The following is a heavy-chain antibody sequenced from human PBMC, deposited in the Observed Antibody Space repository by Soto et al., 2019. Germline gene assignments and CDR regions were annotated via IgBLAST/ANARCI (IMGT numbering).Heavy chain of an antibody. Sequence: EVQLVESGGGLVQPGGSLRLSCAASGFTVSNNYMRWVRQAPGKGLEWVSLIYSGGATYYADSVKGRFTISRDNSKNTLYLQMNSLRAEDTAVYYCARDGTYNWVGGPGILVTVYS. V-gene: IGHV3-66*01. CDR2: IYSGGAT. CDR1: GFTVSNNY. J-gene: IGHJ4*02. CDR3: ARDGTYNWV. D-gene: IGHD1-1*01.